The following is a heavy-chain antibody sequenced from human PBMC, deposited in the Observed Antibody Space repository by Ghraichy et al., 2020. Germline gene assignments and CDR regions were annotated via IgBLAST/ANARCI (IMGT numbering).Heavy chain of an antibody. D-gene: IGHD3-16*02. CDR3: AKGKQEFMITFGGVIEN. Sequence: GGSLRLSCAASGFTFSSYAMSWVRQAPGKGLEWVSAISGSGGSTYYADSVKGRFTISRDNSKNTLYLQMNSLRAEDTAVYYCAKGKQEFMITFGGVIENWGQGTLVTVSS. V-gene: IGHV3-23*01. CDR2: ISGSGGST. CDR1: GFTFSSYA. J-gene: IGHJ4*02.